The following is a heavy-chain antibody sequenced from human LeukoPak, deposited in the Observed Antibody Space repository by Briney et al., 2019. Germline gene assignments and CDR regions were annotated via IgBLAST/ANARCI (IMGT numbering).Heavy chain of an antibody. CDR2: ISSDESST. CDR3: ARDASGYSYGTYDAFDI. CDR1: GFTFSHHW. Sequence: GGSLRLSCAASGFTFSHHWMHWVRQAPGKGLVWVSHISSDESSTTYADSVKGRFTISRDNRKNTLYLQMNSLRAEDTAVYYCARDASGYSYGTYDAFDIWGQGTMVTVSS. V-gene: IGHV3-74*01. J-gene: IGHJ3*02. D-gene: IGHD5-18*01.